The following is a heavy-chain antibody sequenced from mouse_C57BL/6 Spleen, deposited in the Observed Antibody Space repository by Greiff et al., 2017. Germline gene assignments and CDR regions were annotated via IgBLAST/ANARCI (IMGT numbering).Heavy chain of an antibody. CDR1: GFTFSSYA. Sequence: EVQVVESGGGLVKPGGSLKLSCAASGFTFSSYAMSWVRQTPEKRLEWVATISAGGSYTYYPDNVKGRFTISRDNAKNNLYLQMSHLKSEDTAMYYCARENYYYSSYVYYFDYWGQGTTLTVAS. V-gene: IGHV5-4*01. CDR2: ISAGGSYT. J-gene: IGHJ2*01. D-gene: IGHD1-1*01. CDR3: ARENYYYSSYVYYFDY.